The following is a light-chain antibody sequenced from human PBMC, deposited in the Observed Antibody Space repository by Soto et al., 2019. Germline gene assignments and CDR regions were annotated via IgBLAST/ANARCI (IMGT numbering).Light chain of an antibody. J-gene: IGKJ3*01. CDR1: KSISTY. V-gene: IGKV1-39*01. CDR2: AAS. Sequence: DVQMTQSPSSLSASVGDGVTITCRSSKSISTYLNWYQQKPGKAPKLLIYAASRLQGGVPSRFSGSGSGTDFTLTISNLQPEDFATYYCQQSSNVFFTFGPGTKVNIK. CDR3: QQSSNVFFT.